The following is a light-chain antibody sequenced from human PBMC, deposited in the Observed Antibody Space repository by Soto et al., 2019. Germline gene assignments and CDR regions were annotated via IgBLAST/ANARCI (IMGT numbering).Light chain of an antibody. V-gene: IGLV1-40*01. CDR3: QSYDSSLIGSRV. CDR2: GNS. Sequence: QSVLTQPPSVSGAPGQRVTISCTGSSSNIGAGYDVHWYQQLPGTAPKLLIYGNSNRPSGVPDRFSGSKSGTSASLAITGLQAEDEADYYCQSYDSSLIGSRVFGTGPKVT. CDR1: SSNIGAGYD. J-gene: IGLJ1*01.